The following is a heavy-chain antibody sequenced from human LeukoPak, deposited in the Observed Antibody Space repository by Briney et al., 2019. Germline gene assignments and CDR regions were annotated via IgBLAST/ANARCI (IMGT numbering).Heavy chain of an antibody. J-gene: IGHJ5*01. D-gene: IGHD6-19*01. CDR1: GYTFSDYH. CDR3: ARDGEQWLLSYNWFDS. V-gene: IGHV1-2*02. Sequence: ASVKVSCKASGYTFSDYHMHSVRQAPGQGLEWMGWINPISGGTNYAQKFQGRVTMTRDTSISTAYMELSSLRSDDTAVYYCARDGEQWLLSYNWFDSWGQGTLVTVSS. CDR2: INPISGGT.